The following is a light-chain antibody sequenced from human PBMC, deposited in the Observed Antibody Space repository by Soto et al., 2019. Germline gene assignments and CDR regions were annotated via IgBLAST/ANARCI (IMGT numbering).Light chain of an antibody. CDR1: ESVSSN. J-gene: IGKJ2*01. CDR2: DAS. V-gene: IGKV3-15*01. CDR3: QQYQNWLPYT. Sequence: EIVMTQSPATLSVSPGERATLSCRASESVSSNLAWYQQKPGQSPTLLIYDASTRATGIPAEFSGSGSGTEFTLPISSLQSQDVAIYYCQQYQNWLPYTFGQGTKLEIK.